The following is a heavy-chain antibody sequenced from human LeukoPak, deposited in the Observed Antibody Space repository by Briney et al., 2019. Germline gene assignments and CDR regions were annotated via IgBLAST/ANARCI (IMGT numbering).Heavy chain of an antibody. J-gene: IGHJ4*02. CDR3: ARAYIAVAGTPIDY. V-gene: IGHV3-66*01. CDR2: IYSGGST. CDR1: GFTVSSNY. Sequence: PGGSLRLSCAASGFTVSSNYTSWVRQAPGKGLEWVSVIYSGGSTYYADSVKGRFTISRDNSKNTLYLQMNSLEAEDTAVYYCARAYIAVAGTPIDYWGQGTLVTVSS. D-gene: IGHD6-19*01.